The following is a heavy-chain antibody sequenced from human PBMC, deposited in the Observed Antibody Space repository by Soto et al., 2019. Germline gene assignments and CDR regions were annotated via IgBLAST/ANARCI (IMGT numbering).Heavy chain of an antibody. J-gene: IGHJ3*02. CDR2: IYYSGSS. V-gene: IGHV4-31*03. CDR3: ARVGTISVPFDI. D-gene: IGHD2-8*01. Sequence: QVQLQESGPGLVKPSQTLSLTCTVSGGSISSGGYYWSWIRQHPGKGLEWIGYIYYSGSSYYNPSLKCRFTLSFDASKNHFSLRLSSVTAADTAVYYCARVGTISVPFDIWGQGTMVTVSS. CDR1: GGSISSGGYY.